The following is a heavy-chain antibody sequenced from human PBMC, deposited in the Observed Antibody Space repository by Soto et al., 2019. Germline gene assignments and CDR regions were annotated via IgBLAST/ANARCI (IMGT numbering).Heavy chain of an antibody. D-gene: IGHD6-13*01. CDR3: ARIAASGRGWDV. CDR2: IKQDGSEE. J-gene: IGHJ6*02. V-gene: IGHV3-7*01. Sequence: EVQLVESGGGLVQPGGSLRLSCVDSGFTFSSYWMSWVRQAPVKGLEWVGNIKQDGSEENYVDSVKGRFTIPRDNAKNSMHLQMNSLRVEDTAVYYCARIAASGRGWDVWGQGTTVVVSS. CDR1: GFTFSSYW.